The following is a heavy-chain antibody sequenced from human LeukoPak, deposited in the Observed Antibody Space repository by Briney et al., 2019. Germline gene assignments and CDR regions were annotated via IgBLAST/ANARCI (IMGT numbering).Heavy chain of an antibody. CDR3: ALLRFLEWAYDY. CDR1: GYTLTELS. Sequence: GASVKVSCKVSGYTLTELSMHWVRQAPGKGLEWMGGFDPEDGETIYAQKFQGRVTMTEDTSTDTAYMELSSLGSEDTAVYYCALLRFLEWAYDYWGQGTLVTVSS. CDR2: FDPEDGET. D-gene: IGHD3-3*01. V-gene: IGHV1-24*01. J-gene: IGHJ4*02.